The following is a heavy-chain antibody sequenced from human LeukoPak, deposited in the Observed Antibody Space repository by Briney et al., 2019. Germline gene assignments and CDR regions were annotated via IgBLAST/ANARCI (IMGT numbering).Heavy chain of an antibody. CDR2: IYYSGST. Sequence: PSETLSLTCTVSGGSISSYYWSWIRQPPGKGLEWIGYIYYSGSTDYNPSLKSRVTISLDTSKNQFSLKLSSVTAAGTAVYYCARLSPSGYSSNWAWFDPWGQGTLVTVSS. V-gene: IGHV4-59*08. J-gene: IGHJ5*02. D-gene: IGHD6-13*01. CDR1: GGSISSYY. CDR3: ARLSPSGYSSNWAWFDP.